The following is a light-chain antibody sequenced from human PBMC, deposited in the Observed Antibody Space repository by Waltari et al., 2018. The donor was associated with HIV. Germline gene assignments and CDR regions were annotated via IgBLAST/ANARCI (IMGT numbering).Light chain of an antibody. J-gene: IGKJ4*01. V-gene: IGKV1-33*01. CDR3: QQCKKLALT. CDR1: QDIENY. Sequence: DIHISQSPSSLSASLGGRVTIACQASQDIENYLTWYQQKPGKSPKLLIYAASTLEVGVPSRFSGGGSGTDFNFTINNLQPDDFATYYCQQCKKLALTFGGGTKVEMK. CDR2: AAS.